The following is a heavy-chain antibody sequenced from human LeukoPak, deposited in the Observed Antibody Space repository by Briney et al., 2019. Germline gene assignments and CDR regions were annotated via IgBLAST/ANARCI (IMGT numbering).Heavy chain of an antibody. CDR1: GVNVSSNH. J-gene: IGHJ4*02. CDR3: AVGGGVGSKY. CDR2: IYISGNA. V-gene: IGHV3-53*01. Sequence: GGSLRLSCAVSGVNVSSNHMSWVRQAPGKGLEWVSLIYISGNAYHADSVKGRFSISRDNSKNTLYLQMNSRRDEDTAVYYFAVGGGVGSKYWGQGTLVTVSS. D-gene: IGHD1-26*01.